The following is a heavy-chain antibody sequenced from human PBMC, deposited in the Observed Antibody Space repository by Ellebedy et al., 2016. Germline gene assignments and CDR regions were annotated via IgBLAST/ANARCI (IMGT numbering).Heavy chain of an antibody. CDR2: INHSGST. D-gene: IGHD1-26*01. CDR3: ARVGSYYRDFDY. V-gene: IGHV4-34*01. J-gene: IGHJ4*02. CDR1: GGSFSGYY. Sequence: SETLSLXXAVYGGSFSGYYWSWIRQPPGKGLEWIGEINHSGSTNYNPSLKSRVTISVDTSKNQFSLKLSSVTAADTAVYYCARVGSYYRDFDYWGQGTLVTVSS.